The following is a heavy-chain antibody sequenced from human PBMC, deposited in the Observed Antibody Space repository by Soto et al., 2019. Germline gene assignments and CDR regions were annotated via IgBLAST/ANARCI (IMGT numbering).Heavy chain of an antibody. CDR2: ISSSSSYI. V-gene: IGHV3-21*01. J-gene: IGHJ4*02. CDR1: GFTFSSYS. Sequence: EVQLVESGGGLVKPGGSLRLSCAASGFTFSSYSMNWVRQAPGKGLEWVSSISSSSSYIYYADSVKGRFTISRDNAKNSLYPQMNSLRAEDTAVYYCAREAYYYDSSGYYRTGRVDYWGQGTLVTVSS. CDR3: AREAYYYDSSGYYRTGRVDY. D-gene: IGHD3-22*01.